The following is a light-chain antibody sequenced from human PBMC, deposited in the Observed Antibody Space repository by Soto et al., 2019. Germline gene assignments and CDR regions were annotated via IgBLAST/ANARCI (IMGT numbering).Light chain of an antibody. Sequence: QSALTQPPSASGSPGQSVTISCTGTLSDLNGRDFVSWYRQDPGKAPRLIIYEGSRRPSGISHRFSGSRSGNTASLTISGLRAEDEADYYCCSYANSGSFVFGTGTKLTVL. J-gene: IGLJ1*01. V-gene: IGLV2-23*01. CDR2: EGS. CDR3: CSYANSGSFV. CDR1: LSDLNGRDF.